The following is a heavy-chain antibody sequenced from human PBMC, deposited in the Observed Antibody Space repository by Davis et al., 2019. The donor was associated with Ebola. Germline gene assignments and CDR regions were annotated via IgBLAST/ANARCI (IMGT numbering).Heavy chain of an antibody. V-gene: IGHV4-59*12. CDR1: GGSISSYY. Sequence: SETLSLTCTVSGGSISSYYWSWIRQPPGKGLEWIGYIYYSGITNYNPSLKSRVTISVDTSKNQFSLKLYSVTAADTAMYYCARDRLIGPRVDTWGQGTLAAVSS. D-gene: IGHD2-8*01. CDR2: IYYSGIT. J-gene: IGHJ5*02. CDR3: ARDRLIGPRVDT.